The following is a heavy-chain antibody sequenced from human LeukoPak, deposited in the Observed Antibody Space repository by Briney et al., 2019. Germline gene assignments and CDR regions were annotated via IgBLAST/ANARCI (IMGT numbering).Heavy chain of an antibody. CDR3: AKDPRPTIAVEHNDY. CDR1: GFTFSRSA. J-gene: IGHJ4*02. Sequence: PGGSLRLSCAASGFTFSRSAMNWVRQAPGKGLQWVSYISGRGNTIYYADSVKGRFTISRDNSKNTLYLQMNSLRAEDTAVYYCAKDPRPTIAVEHNDYWGQGTLVTVSS. V-gene: IGHV3-23*01. CDR2: ISGRGNTI. D-gene: IGHD6-19*01.